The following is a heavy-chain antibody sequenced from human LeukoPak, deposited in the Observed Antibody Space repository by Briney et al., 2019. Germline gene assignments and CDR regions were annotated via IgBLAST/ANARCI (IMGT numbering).Heavy chain of an antibody. V-gene: IGHV3-64*01. CDR2: ISSNGGST. CDR3: ARDLGVGSGSYYFDY. D-gene: IGHD3-10*01. J-gene: IGHJ4*02. CDR1: GFTFSSYA. Sequence: QLGGSLRLSCAASGFTFSSYAMHWVRQAPGKGLEYVSAISSNGGSTYYANSVKGRFTISRDNSKNTLYLQMGSLRAEDMAVYYCARDLGVGSGSYYFDYWGQGTLVTVSS.